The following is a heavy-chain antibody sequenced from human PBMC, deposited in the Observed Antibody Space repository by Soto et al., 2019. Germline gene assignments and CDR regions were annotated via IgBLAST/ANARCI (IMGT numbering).Heavy chain of an antibody. Sequence: GGSLRLSCAASGFTFSSYGMHWVRQAPGKGLEWVAVIWYDGSNKYYADSVKGRFTISRDNSKNTLYLQMNSLRAEDTAVYYCARGPPGTHSPKYSGYDFGMRYYYYYYMDVWGKGTTVTVSS. J-gene: IGHJ6*03. D-gene: IGHD5-12*01. CDR3: ARGPPGTHSPKYSGYDFGMRYYYYYYMDV. CDR1: GFTFSSYG. CDR2: IWYDGSNK. V-gene: IGHV3-33*01.